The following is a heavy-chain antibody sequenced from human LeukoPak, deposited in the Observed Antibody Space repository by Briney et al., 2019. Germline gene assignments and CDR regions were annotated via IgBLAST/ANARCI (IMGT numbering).Heavy chain of an antibody. CDR3: ARDGWSLGP. V-gene: IGHV1-18*01. D-gene: IGHD2-8*01. CDR2: ISVYSGNT. CDR1: GYTFASYG. Sequence: GASVKVSCKASGYTFASYGVTWVRQAPGQGPEWMAWISVYSGNTEYAQKFQDRVTLTADTSTSTVYMELRSLGSDDTAVYYCARDGWSLGPWGQGTLVTVSS. J-gene: IGHJ5*02.